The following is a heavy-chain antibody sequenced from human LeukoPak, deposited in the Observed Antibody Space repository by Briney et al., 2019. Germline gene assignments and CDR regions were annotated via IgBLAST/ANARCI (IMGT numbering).Heavy chain of an antibody. J-gene: IGHJ4*02. V-gene: IGHV4-59*01. D-gene: IGHD6-19*01. CDR2: FVNKAT. CDR1: GVSISSYS. Sequence: SETLSLTCTVSGVSISSYSWSWVRQTPDKGLEWIGPFVNKATKYNPSLESRVAISVDTSKNQFSLRLRSVTTADRASYYCARDTTVASGMQYWGPGTMVTVSS. CDR3: ARDTTVASGMQY.